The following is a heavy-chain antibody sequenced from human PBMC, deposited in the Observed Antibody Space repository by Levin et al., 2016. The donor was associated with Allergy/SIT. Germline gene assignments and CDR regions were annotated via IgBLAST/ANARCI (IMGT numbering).Heavy chain of an antibody. CDR1: GFTFSAFA. Sequence: GESLKISCAASGFTFSAFAMHWVRQAPGKGPEWVATISNYGNYDEHYADSVKGRFTISRDNSKNTVFLQMHSLRPEDTAVYYCAKGGGSYFLPFDPWGQGTLLTVSS. V-gene: IGHV3-30*18. D-gene: IGHD1-26*01. CDR3: AKGGGSYFLPFDP. J-gene: IGHJ5*02. CDR2: ISNYGNYD.